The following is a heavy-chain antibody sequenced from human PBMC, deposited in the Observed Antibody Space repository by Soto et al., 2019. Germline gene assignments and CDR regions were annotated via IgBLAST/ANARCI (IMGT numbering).Heavy chain of an antibody. CDR2: IMSKTDGGTT. V-gene: IGHV3-15*01. CDR3: TTDLWFGVPDAFDI. J-gene: IGHJ3*02. D-gene: IGHD3-10*01. CDR1: GFTFSKAW. Sequence: PGGSLRLSCATSGFTFSKAWVGWVRQAPGKGLEWVGRIMSKTDGGTTDYAAPVKGRFTISRDDSKNTLYLQMNSLKTEDTAVYYCTTDLWFGVPDAFDIWGQGTMVTVSS.